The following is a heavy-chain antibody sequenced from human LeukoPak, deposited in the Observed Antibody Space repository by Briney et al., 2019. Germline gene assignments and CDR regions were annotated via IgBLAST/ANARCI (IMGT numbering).Heavy chain of an antibody. V-gene: IGHV3-23*01. CDR3: AKGAAVAGATRYYYYYYYMDV. D-gene: IGHD1-26*01. Sequence: PGGSLRLSCAASGFTFSSYAMSWVRQAPGKGLEWVSAISGSGGSTYYADSVKGRFTISRDNSKNTLCLQMNSLRAEDTAVYYRAKGAAVAGATRYYYYYYYMDVWGKGTTVTVSS. J-gene: IGHJ6*03. CDR2: ISGSGGST. CDR1: GFTFSSYA.